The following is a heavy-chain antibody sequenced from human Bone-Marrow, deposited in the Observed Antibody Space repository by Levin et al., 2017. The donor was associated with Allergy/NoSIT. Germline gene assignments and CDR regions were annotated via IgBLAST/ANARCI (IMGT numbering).Heavy chain of an antibody. Sequence: GGSLRLSCKASGGTFSNFVITWVRQAPGQGLEWMGGIIPMFGTANYAQKFQGRVTISVDESTNTNYMELSRLTSDDTAVYYCARSGHSSSSMDYWGQGTLVTVSS. D-gene: IGHD6-6*01. CDR1: GGTFSNFV. V-gene: IGHV1-69*01. CDR2: IIPMFGTA. J-gene: IGHJ4*02. CDR3: ARSGHSSSSMDY.